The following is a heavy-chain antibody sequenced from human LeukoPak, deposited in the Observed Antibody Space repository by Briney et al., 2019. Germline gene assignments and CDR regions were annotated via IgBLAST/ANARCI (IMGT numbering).Heavy chain of an antibody. Sequence: GGSLRLSRAASRFTFSRYWMTWVRQTPGKGLEWVATIEEDGSKKYYVDSVKGRFTISRDNADNSLYLQMNSLRAEDTALYYCARDAPFDYWGQGTLVTVSS. CDR3: ARDAPFDY. J-gene: IGHJ4*02. CDR2: IEEDGSKK. CDR1: RFTFSRYW. V-gene: IGHV3-7*03.